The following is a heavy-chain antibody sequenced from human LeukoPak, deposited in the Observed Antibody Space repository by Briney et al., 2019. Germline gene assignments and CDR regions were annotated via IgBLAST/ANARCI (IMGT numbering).Heavy chain of an antibody. D-gene: IGHD1-7*01. Sequence: SETLSLTCTVSGDSFSSSDYYWGWIRQPPGKGLEWIGSISYSGRAYFNPSLKSRVTISVDSSKNQFSLRLTSVTAADTAVYYCARSNWNYGNWFDPWGQGTLVTVSP. CDR1: GDSFSSSDYY. V-gene: IGHV4-39*01. J-gene: IGHJ5*02. CDR3: ARSNWNYGNWFDP. CDR2: ISYSGRA.